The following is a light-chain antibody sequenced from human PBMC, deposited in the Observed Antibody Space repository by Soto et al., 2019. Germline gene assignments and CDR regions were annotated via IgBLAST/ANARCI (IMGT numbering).Light chain of an antibody. V-gene: IGLV2-8*01. CDR1: FNDIGGYNY. CDR3: SSYVGSNNLV. Sequence: QSALTQPPSASGSPGQSVTISCTGTFNDIGGYNYVSWYQQRPGKAPKVIIYEVYKRPSGVPDRFSGSKSGTTASLTVSGLQADDEADYYCSSYVGSNNLVFGGGTQLTV. CDR2: EVY. J-gene: IGLJ7*01.